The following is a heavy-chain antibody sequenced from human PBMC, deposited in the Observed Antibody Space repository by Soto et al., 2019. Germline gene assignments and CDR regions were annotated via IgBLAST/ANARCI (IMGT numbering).Heavy chain of an antibody. J-gene: IGHJ4*02. Sequence: QVQLVESGGGVAQPGGSLRLSCQASGFNFDNYGMHWVRQAPGKGLEWVAVITYDGSFQYYADSVKGRFTISRDNSKNTLSLHLNTLKPEDTAVYHCAKDRVGGTFYTPLAFWGQGTLVTVSS. CDR1: GFNFDNYG. V-gene: IGHV3-30*18. CDR2: ITYDGSFQ. D-gene: IGHD1-7*01. CDR3: AKDRVGGTFYTPLAF.